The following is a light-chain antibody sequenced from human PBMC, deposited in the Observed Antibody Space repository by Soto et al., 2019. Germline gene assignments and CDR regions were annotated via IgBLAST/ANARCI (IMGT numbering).Light chain of an antibody. Sequence: IQMTQSPSSVSESLGARVTITCRASQDISNCLAWYQQKPGKAPKLLIYVASNLQSGVPSSFSGSGSGTEFTLTITGLQAEYVATYCCQQAKSVPYTFGQGTKLDIK. CDR1: QDISNC. CDR3: QQAKSVPYT. J-gene: IGKJ2*01. CDR2: VAS. V-gene: IGKV1-12*01.